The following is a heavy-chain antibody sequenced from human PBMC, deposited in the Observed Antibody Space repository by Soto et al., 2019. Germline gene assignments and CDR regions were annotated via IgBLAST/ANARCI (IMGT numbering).Heavy chain of an antibody. CDR1: GYTFTSYG. D-gene: IGHD6-6*01. CDR2: ISAYNGNT. J-gene: IGHJ6*02. CDR3: ARDHHPSIAARPYYYYGMDV. V-gene: IGHV1-18*01. Sequence: QVQLVQSGAEVKKPGASVKVSCKASGYTFTSYGISWVRQAPGQGLEWMGWISAYNGNTNYAQKLQGRVTMTRDTSTSTAYMELRSLRSDDTAVYYCARDHHPSIAARPYYYYGMDVWGQGTTVTVSS.